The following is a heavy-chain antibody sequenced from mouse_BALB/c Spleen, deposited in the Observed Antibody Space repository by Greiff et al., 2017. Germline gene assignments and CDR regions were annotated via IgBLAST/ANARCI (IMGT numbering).Heavy chain of an antibody. V-gene: IGHV5-12-1*01. D-gene: IGHD1-1*02. Sequence: EVMLVESGGGLVKPGGSLKLSCAASGFAFSSYDMSWVRQTPEKRLEWVAYISSGGGSTYYPDTVKGRFTISRDNAKNTLYLQMSSLKSEDTAMYYCARRNYGDAYWGQGTLVTVSA. J-gene: IGHJ3*01. CDR2: ISSGGGST. CDR3: ARRNYGDAY. CDR1: GFAFSSYD.